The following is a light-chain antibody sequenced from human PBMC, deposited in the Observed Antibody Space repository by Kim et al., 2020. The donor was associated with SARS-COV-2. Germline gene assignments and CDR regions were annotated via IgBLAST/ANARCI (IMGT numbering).Light chain of an antibody. CDR3: QQYNSYSMYA. CDR1: QSISSW. J-gene: IGKJ2*01. V-gene: IGKV1-5*03. Sequence: DIQMTQSPSTLSASVGDRVTITCRARQSISSWLAWYQQKPGKAPKLLIYKASSLESGVPSRFSGSGSGTEFTLTISSLQPDDFATYYCQQYNSYSMYAFGQGTKLEI. CDR2: KAS.